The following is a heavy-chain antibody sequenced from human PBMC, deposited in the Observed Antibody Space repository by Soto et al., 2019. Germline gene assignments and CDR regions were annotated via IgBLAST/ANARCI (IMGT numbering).Heavy chain of an antibody. CDR2: INHRGSI. J-gene: IGHJ6*02. CDR3: ARGSRMRIPAASGSDYCYQGLDV. Sequence: QVQLQQWGAGLLKPSETLSLNCAVYGGSFSGYYWSWIRQPPGKGLEWIGEINHRGSINYNPSLKAAATRSEATSQNQFSPKLSSVAAPDTAVFYCARGSRMRIPAASGSDYCYQGLDVGGQGTAVTVSS. D-gene: IGHD2-15*01. V-gene: IGHV4-34*01. CDR1: GGSFSGYY.